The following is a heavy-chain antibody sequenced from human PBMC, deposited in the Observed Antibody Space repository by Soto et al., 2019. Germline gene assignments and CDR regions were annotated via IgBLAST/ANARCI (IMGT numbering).Heavy chain of an antibody. CDR1: GGSIGSYY. Sequence: QVQLQESGPGLVKPSETLSLTCSVSGGSIGSYYWSWIRQPPGKGLEWIGYIYYSGSTNYNPSLRSRVTISVDTSKHQFSLKLSSVTAVDTAVYYCARGGWRQIDYWGQGTLVTVSS. V-gene: IGHV4-59*08. J-gene: IGHJ4*02. D-gene: IGHD3-3*01. CDR3: ARGGWRQIDY. CDR2: IYYSGST.